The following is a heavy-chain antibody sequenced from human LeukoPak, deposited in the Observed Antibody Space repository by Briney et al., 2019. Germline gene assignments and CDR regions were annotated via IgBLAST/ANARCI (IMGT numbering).Heavy chain of an antibody. CDR1: GDSVSSDSAA. D-gene: IGHD3-3*01. J-gene: IGHJ5*02. Sequence: SQTLSLTCAISGDSVSSDSAAWNWIRQSPSRGLEWLGRTYYRSKWYNDYAVSVKSRITIDPDTSKNQFSLQLNSVTPEDTAVYYCARSYDFWSGYYHNWFDPWGQGTLVTVSS. CDR3: ARSYDFWSGYYHNWFDP. V-gene: IGHV6-1*01. CDR2: TYYRSKWYN.